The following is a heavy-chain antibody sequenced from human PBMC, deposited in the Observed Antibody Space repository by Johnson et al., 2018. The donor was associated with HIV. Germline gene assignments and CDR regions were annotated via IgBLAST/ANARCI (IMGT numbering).Heavy chain of an antibody. CDR1: GFTFGGEW. J-gene: IGHJ3*02. V-gene: IGHV3-74*01. Sequence: VQLVESGGGLVQPGGSLRLSCVASGFTFGGEWMHWVRQAPGPGLVWVSRIKTAGSGTAYADSVKGRFTISRDNAKNTRYLQLTSLRPEDTAVYYCAREATYSSSWYHDVLDIWGQGTMVTVSS. D-gene: IGHD6-13*01. CDR3: AREATYSSSWYHDVLDI. CDR2: IKTAGSGT.